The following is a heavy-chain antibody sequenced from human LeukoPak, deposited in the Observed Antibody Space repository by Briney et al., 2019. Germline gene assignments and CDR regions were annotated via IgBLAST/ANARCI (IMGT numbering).Heavy chain of an antibody. D-gene: IGHD2-15*01. J-gene: IGHJ1*01. CDR3: AKDRWDIVVVVAATDEYFRH. CDR1: GFTFSSYA. CDR2: ISGSGGST. Sequence: PGGSLRLSCAASGFTFSSYAMSWVRQAPGKGLEWVSAISGSGGSTYYADSVKGRFTISRDNSKNTLYLQMNSLRAEDTAVYYCAKDRWDIVVVVAATDEYFRHWGQGTLVTVSS. V-gene: IGHV3-23*01.